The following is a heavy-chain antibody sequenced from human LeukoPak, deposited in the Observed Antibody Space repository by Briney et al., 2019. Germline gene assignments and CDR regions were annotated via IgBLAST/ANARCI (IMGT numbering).Heavy chain of an antibody. V-gene: IGHV4-59*08. CDR2: IYYSGST. CDR1: GGSISSYY. J-gene: IGHJ4*02. CDR3: ARSQTYYYDSSGYPKPYYFDY. Sequence: SETLSLTCTVSGGSISSYYWSWIRQPPGKGLEWIGYIYYSGSTNYNPSLKSRVTISVDTSKNQFSLKLSSVTAADTAVYYCARSQTYYYDSSGYPKPYYFDYWGQGTLVTVSS. D-gene: IGHD3-22*01.